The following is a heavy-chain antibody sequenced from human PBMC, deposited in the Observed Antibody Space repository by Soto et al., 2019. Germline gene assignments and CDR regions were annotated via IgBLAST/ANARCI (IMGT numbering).Heavy chain of an antibody. CDR3: ANRGVPAAMGQVSYYYYYMDV. CDR2: ISGSGGST. V-gene: IGHV3-23*01. CDR1: GFTFSSYA. D-gene: IGHD2-2*01. J-gene: IGHJ6*03. Sequence: PGGSLRLSCAASGFTFSSYAMSWVRQAPGKGLEWVSAISGSGGSTYYADSVKGRFTISRDNSKNTLYLQMNSLRAEDTAVYYCANRGVPAAMGQVSYYYYYMDVWGKGTTVTVSS.